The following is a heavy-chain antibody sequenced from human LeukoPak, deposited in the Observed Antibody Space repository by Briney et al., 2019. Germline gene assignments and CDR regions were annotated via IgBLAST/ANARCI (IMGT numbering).Heavy chain of an antibody. CDR3: AREFNVIGNFDY. CDR1: GFTICRLS. CDR2: IYLSGNFI. D-gene: IGHD3-10*01. J-gene: IGHJ4*02. V-gene: IGHV3-21*01. Sequence: PGGSLRLSCSTSGFTICRLSMRCVRQAPGRGLEWVASIYLSGNFISYADSVKGRFTISRDNANNSVYLQMSSLTVDDTAVYYCAREFNVIGNFDYWGQGTLVTVSS.